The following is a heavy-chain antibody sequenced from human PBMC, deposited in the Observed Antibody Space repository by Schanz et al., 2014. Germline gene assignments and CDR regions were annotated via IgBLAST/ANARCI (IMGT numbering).Heavy chain of an antibody. J-gene: IGHJ4*02. D-gene: IGHD5-18*01. CDR1: GFSFSTYW. CDR3: AKDAENTAMITDYFDY. V-gene: IGHV3-23*01. Sequence: EVHLLESGGGLVQPGGSLRLSCAASGFSFSTYWMSWVRQAPGKGLEWVAAVSSRSDEIKYADSVRGRFTISRDNSKTTVYLQMNSLRAEDTAVYYCAKDAENTAMITDYFDYWGQGTLVTVSS. CDR2: VSSRSDEI.